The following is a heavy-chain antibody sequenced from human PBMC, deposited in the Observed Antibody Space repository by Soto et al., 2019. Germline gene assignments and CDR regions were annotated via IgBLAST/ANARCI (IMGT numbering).Heavy chain of an antibody. J-gene: IGHJ4*02. CDR2: IYASGGTI. V-gene: IGHV3-48*01. CDR3: VRDPEALDY. Sequence: EVQLVESGGDLVQPGGSLRLSCVASGFTFSDYSMNWVRQTPGKGLEWIAYIYASGGTIYYADSVKGRFTISRDTAKSSLYLRMNSLRAEDTGVYYCVRDPEALDYWGQGTLVTVSS. CDR1: GFTFSDYS.